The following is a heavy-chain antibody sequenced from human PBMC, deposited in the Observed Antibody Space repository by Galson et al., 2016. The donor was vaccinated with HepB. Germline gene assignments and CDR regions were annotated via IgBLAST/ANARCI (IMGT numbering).Heavy chain of an antibody. CDR3: ARPRVAGTFSEAFDM. CDR1: GFRFATYW. J-gene: IGHJ3*02. Sequence: QSGAEVKKPGESLKISCHGVGFRFATYWIGWVRQMPGKGPEWMGIIFAGDSDTKYSPSFQGQVTVSVDKSTSTAYLQWSSLKASDTAMYYCARPRVAGTFSEAFDMWGRGTMVTVSS. CDR2: IFAGDSDT. D-gene: IGHD6-19*01. V-gene: IGHV5-51*01.